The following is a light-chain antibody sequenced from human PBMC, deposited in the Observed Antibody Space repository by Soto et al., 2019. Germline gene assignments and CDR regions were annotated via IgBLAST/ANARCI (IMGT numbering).Light chain of an antibody. V-gene: IGKV3-15*01. CDR2: AAS. CDR3: QQYSDWPWT. J-gene: IGKJ1*01. CDR1: QSVGRN. Sequence: EIVMTQSPATLSVSPGERATLSCRASQSVGRNLAWYQQKPGQAPRLLFYAASGRAAVIPARFSGSGSGTEFTLSISSLQSEDFAVYYCQQYSDWPWTFGQGTKVEIK.